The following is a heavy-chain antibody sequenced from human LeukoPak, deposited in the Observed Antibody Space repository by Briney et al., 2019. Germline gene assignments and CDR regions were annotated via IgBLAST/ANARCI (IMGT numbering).Heavy chain of an antibody. J-gene: IGHJ4*02. Sequence: GGSLRLSCVASGFTFSSYAMHWVRQAPGKGLEYVSAISNNGGSTYYANSVKGRFTISRDNSKNSLYLQMNSLRTEDTALYYCAKEKVRYYYDSSGYSYWGQGTLVTVSS. CDR3: AKEKVRYYYDSSGYSY. CDR2: ISNNGGST. CDR1: GFTFSSYA. D-gene: IGHD3-22*01. V-gene: IGHV3-64*01.